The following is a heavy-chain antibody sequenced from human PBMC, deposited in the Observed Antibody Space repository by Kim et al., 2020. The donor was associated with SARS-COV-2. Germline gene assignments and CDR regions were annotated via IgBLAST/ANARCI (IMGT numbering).Heavy chain of an antibody. CDR3: ARALGIAAAGFDY. Sequence: CPPKSHGQVTITADKSTSTDYMERSSLRSEDTAVYYCARALGIAAAGFDYWGQGTLVTVSS. J-gene: IGHJ4*02. D-gene: IGHD6-13*01. V-gene: IGHV1-69*02.